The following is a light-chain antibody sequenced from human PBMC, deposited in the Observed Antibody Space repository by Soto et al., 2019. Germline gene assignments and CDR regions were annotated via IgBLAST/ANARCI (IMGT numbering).Light chain of an antibody. CDR3: QQYYSTPWT. CDR1: QSVLYSSNNKNY. V-gene: IGKV4-1*01. CDR2: WAS. Sequence: DIVMTQSPDSLAVSLAERATINCKSSQSVLYSSNNKNYLAWYQHKPGQPPKLLIYWASTRESWVPDRFSGSGSGTDFTLTISSRQAEDVAIYYCQQYYSTPWTFGQGTKVEIK. J-gene: IGKJ1*01.